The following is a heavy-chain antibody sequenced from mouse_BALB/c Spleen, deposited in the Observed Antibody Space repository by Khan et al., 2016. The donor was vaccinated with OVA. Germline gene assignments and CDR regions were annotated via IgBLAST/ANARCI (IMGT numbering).Heavy chain of an antibody. J-gene: IGHJ4*01. D-gene: IGHD3-3*01. V-gene: IGHV9-3-1*01. Sequence: QIQLVQSGPELKKPGETVKISCKASGYTFTNYGMNWVKQAPGKGLKWMGWINSNTGEATYADDFKGRFAFSLETSSSTAYLPIKNLKTEDTATYFCVRGGRRAMDYWGQGTSVTVSS. CDR2: INSNTGEA. CDR1: GYTFTNYG. CDR3: VRGGRRAMDY.